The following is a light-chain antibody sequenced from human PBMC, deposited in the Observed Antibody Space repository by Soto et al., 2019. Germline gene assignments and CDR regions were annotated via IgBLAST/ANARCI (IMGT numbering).Light chain of an antibody. V-gene: IGKV3-15*01. CDR2: GAS. CDR1: QSVSSN. Sequence: EIVMTQSPATLSVSPGERATLSCRASQSVSSNLAWYQQKPGQAPRLLISGASTRATGVPARFSGSGSETEFTLTISSLQSEDFALYYCQQYNNLWTFGQGTKVEIK. J-gene: IGKJ1*01. CDR3: QQYNNLWT.